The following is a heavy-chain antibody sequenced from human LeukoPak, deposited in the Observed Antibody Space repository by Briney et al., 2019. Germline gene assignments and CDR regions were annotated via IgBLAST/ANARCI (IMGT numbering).Heavy chain of an antibody. Sequence: SETLSLTCTVSGGSISSYYWSWIRQPPGKGLEWIGYIYTSGSTNYNPSLKSPVTISVDTSKNQFSLKLSSVTAADTAVYYCARQDREYQLLYGAFDIWGQGTMVTVSS. CDR3: ARQDREYQLLYGAFDI. V-gene: IGHV4-4*09. CDR1: GGSISSYY. CDR2: IYTSGST. D-gene: IGHD2-2*02. J-gene: IGHJ3*02.